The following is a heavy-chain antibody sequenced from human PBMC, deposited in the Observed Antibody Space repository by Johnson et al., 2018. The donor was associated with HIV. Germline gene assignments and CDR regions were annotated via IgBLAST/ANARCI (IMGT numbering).Heavy chain of an antibody. Sequence: VQLVESGGGLVQPGRSLRLSCAASGFTFDDYAMHWVRHAPGKGLEWVSGISWNSGSIVYADSVKGRFTVSRDNAKKSLYLQMNSLRVEDTALYYCTKGTNPYTGGYSFGAFDTWGQGTMVTVSS. CDR1: GFTFDDYA. V-gene: IGHV3-9*01. CDR3: TKGTNPYTGGYSFGAFDT. J-gene: IGHJ3*02. D-gene: IGHD2-8*02. CDR2: ISWNSGSI.